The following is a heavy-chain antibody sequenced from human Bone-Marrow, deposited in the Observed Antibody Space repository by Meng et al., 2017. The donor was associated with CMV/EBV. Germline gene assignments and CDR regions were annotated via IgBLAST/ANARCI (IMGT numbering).Heavy chain of an antibody. CDR3: VRQGDCIVSDCDWGPTHYFDL. CDR1: GYRFTTYG. J-gene: IGHJ4*02. D-gene: IGHD2-21*01. Sequence: ASVKVSCKTSGYRFTTYGISWVRQAPGQGLEWMGWISVYDGDTKYAQKYQGRVTMTTDTSTTTAYMELRSLKSDDKAVYYCVRQGDCIVSDCDWGPTHYFDLWGQGTLVTVSS. CDR2: ISVYDGDT. V-gene: IGHV1-18*01.